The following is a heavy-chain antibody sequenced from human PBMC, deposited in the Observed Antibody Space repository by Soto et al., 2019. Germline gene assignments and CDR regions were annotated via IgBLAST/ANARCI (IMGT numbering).Heavy chain of an antibody. CDR1: GYIFPNYW. V-gene: IGHV5-51*01. Sequence: GESLKISCKGSGYIFPNYWIAWVRQMPGKGLEWMGIIYPGDSDTRYSPSFQGQVTISADKSISTAYLQWGSLKASDTAMYYCARHMIRGVLTTNFDYWGQGTLVTVSS. J-gene: IGHJ4*02. D-gene: IGHD3-10*01. CDR3: ARHMIRGVLTTNFDY. CDR2: IYPGDSDT.